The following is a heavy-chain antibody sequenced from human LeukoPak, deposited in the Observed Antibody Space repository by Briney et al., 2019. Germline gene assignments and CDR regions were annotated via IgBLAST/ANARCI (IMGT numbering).Heavy chain of an antibody. CDR1: GFTFCTFW. J-gene: IGHJ4*02. CDR3: ARDRSYGDRRWYFDY. Sequence: GGSLRLSCAASGFTFCTFWVHWVRQAPGKGRVGLARIKTDGSGTSYADAVKGRFTISRHNPKNTLYPQMHSLRADDTAVYYCARDRSYGDRRWYFDYWGQGTVVTVFS. CDR2: IKTDGSGT. V-gene: IGHV3-74*01. D-gene: IGHD4-17*01.